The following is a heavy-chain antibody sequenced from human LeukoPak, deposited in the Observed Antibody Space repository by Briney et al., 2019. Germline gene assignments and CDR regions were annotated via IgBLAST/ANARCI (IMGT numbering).Heavy chain of an antibody. J-gene: IGHJ5*02. CDR2: ISGSHGST. V-gene: IGHV3-23*01. CDR1: GFTFSDYW. CDR3: AKDTKFDP. D-gene: IGHD3-3*01. Sequence: GGSLRLSCAASGFTFSDYWMHWVRQAPGKGLDWVSSISGSHGSTYYADSVKGRFTISRDNSKNTLYLQMNSLRAEDTAVYYCAKDTKFDPWGQGTLVTVSS.